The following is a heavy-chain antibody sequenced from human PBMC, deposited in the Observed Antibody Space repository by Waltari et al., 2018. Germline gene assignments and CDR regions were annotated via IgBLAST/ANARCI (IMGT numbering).Heavy chain of an antibody. Sequence: QVQLVESGGGVVQPGRSLRLSCAASGFTLSSYGMHWVRKAPGRGLGWVAVIWYDGSNKYYADSVKGRFTISRDNSKNTLYLQMNSLRAEDTAVYYCATGIAAAGGEDPYYFDYWGQGTLVTVSS. CDR1: GFTLSSYG. D-gene: IGHD6-13*01. J-gene: IGHJ4*02. CDR2: IWYDGSNK. V-gene: IGHV3-33*01. CDR3: ATGIAAAGGEDPYYFDY.